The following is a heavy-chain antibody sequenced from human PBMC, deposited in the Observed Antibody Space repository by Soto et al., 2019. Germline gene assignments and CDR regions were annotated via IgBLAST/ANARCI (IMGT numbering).Heavy chain of an antibody. V-gene: IGHV4-39*01. CDR1: TGSIFSNSYY. D-gene: IGHD6-19*01. Sequence: QLQLQESGPGLVKPSETLSLTCNVSTGSIFSNSYYWGWIRQPPGKGMEWIGTINHSGSTYYNPSLKSRVTISVDTSKHQFSLSLSSVTAADTAVYYCARRYAPRYSSGNNHFDLWGQGTLVTVSS. J-gene: IGHJ4*02. CDR2: INHSGST. CDR3: ARRYAPRYSSGNNHFDL.